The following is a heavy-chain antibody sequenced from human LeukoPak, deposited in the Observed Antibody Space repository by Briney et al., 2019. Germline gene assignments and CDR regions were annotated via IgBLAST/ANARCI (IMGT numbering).Heavy chain of an antibody. V-gene: IGHV1-24*01. Sequence: GASVKVSCKVSGYTLTELSMHWVRQAPGKGLEWMGGFDPEDGETIYAQKFQGRVTMTEDTSTDTAYMELSSLRSKDTAVYYCATVPRAGTKAFDIWGQGTMVTVSS. J-gene: IGHJ3*02. CDR2: FDPEDGET. CDR3: ATVPRAGTKAFDI. D-gene: IGHD6-13*01. CDR1: GYTLTELS.